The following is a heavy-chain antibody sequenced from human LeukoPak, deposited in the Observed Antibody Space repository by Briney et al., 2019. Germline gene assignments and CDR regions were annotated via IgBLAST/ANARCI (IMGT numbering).Heavy chain of an antibody. CDR1: GDSINSNY. CDR3: SRGGSAYGLDS. CDR2: IYYSGST. D-gene: IGHD3-10*01. J-gene: IGHJ4*02. Sequence: TSETLSLTCTVSGDSINSNYWSWIRQPPGKGLEWIGNIYYSGSTNYNPSLKSRVTISVDASKNQFSLKVTSVTAADTAIYYCSRGGSAYGLDSWGQGTLLTVSS. V-gene: IGHV4-59*13.